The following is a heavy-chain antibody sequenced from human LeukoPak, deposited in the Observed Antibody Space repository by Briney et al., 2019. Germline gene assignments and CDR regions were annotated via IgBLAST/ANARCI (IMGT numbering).Heavy chain of an antibody. CDR3: APTSLEY. V-gene: IGHV3-66*01. J-gene: IGHJ4*02. CDR2: IYSGGST. Sequence: GGSLRLSCAASEFSVGSNYMTWVRQAPGKVLEWVSLIYSGGSTYYADSVKGRFTTSRDNSKNTLYLQMNSLRAEDTAVYYCAPTSLEYWGQGTLVTVSS. CDR1: EFSVGSNY.